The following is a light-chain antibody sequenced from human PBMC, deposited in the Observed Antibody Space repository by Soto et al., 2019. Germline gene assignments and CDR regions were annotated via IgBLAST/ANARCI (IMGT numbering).Light chain of an antibody. Sequence: EIVLTQSPATLSLYPGERATLSCRASQSVGSYLVWYQQKPGQAPRLLIHGASNRATSIPARFSGSGSGTDFTLTISSLEPEDFAVYYCQQRSNWPPLFGQGTRLEVK. CDR2: GAS. CDR1: QSVGSY. CDR3: QQRSNWPPL. J-gene: IGKJ5*01. V-gene: IGKV3-11*01.